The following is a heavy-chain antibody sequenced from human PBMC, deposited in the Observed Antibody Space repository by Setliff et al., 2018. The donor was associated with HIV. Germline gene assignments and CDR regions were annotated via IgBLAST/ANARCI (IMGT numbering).Heavy chain of an antibody. D-gene: IGHD6-13*01. CDR3: ARRDGRSMNAFEI. Sequence: GESLKISCKALDYTFSTYWIGWVRQKPGEGLEWMGIIYPDDSNIRYNPSFQNRVTISADKSITTSYLQINNLKASDTATYYCARRDGRSMNAFEIWGPGTMVTVSS. CDR1: DYTFSTYW. CDR2: IYPDDSNI. J-gene: IGHJ3*02. V-gene: IGHV5-51*01.